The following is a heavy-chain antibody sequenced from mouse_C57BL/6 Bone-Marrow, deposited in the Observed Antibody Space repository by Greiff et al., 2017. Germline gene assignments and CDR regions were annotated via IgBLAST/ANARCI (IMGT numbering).Heavy chain of an antibody. CDR3: LQDSYAMDY. J-gene: IGHJ4*01. Sequence: VKLMESGAELVKPGASVKISCKASGYAFSSYWMNWVKQRPGKGLEWIGQIYPGDGDTNYNGKFKGKATLTANKSSSTAYMQLSSLTSEDSAVYFCLQDSYAMDYWGQGTSVTVSA. CDR1: GYAFSSYW. CDR2: IYPGDGDT. V-gene: IGHV1-80*01.